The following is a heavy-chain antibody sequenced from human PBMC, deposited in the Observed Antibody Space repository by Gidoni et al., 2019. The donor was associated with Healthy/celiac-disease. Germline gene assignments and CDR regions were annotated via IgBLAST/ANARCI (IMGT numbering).Heavy chain of an antibody. J-gene: IGHJ4*02. V-gene: IGHV3-9*01. D-gene: IGHD6-19*01. CDR1: GFPFDDYA. CDR3: AKDGRGSDWYPDY. CDR2: ISWNSGSI. Sequence: EVQLVESGGGLVQPGRSLRLSCAASGFPFDDYAMHWVRQAPGKGLEWVSGISWNSGSIGYADSVKGRFTISRDNAKNSLYLQMNSLRAEDTALYYCAKDGRGSDWYPDYWGQGTLVTVSS.